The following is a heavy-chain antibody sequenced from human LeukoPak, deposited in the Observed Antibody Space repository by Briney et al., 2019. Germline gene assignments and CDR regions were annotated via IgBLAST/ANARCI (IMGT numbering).Heavy chain of an antibody. CDR3: ARGRITLVRGVNNWFDP. CDR2: ISSSSGST. V-gene: IGHV3-23*01. J-gene: IGHJ5*02. CDR1: GFTFRNYG. D-gene: IGHD3-10*01. Sequence: GGSLRLSCAASGFTFRNYGMSWVRQTPGEGLEWVSDISSSSGSTYYADSVKGRFTISRDNSKNTLYLQMNSLRAEDTAVYYCARGRITLVRGVNNWFDPWGQGTLVTVSS.